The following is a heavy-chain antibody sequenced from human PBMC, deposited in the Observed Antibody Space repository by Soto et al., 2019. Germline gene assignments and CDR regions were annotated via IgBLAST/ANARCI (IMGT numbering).Heavy chain of an antibody. V-gene: IGHV1-18*01. J-gene: IGHJ6*03. CDR2: IRPYNGDT. CDR3: ARALSVAQYYYYMDV. D-gene: IGHD6-19*01. Sequence: QVQLVQSGPEVKKPGASVKVSCKTSGYTFTTYGISWVRQAPGQGLEWMGWIRPYNGDTHYAQKLQGTVTMTTDTSTTTAYMELRTLRSDDRAIYFCARALSVAQYYYYMDVWGKGTTVAVSS. CDR1: GYTFTTYG.